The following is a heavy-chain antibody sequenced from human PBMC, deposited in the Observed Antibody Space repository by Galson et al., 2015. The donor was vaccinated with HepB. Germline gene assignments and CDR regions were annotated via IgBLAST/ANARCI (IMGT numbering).Heavy chain of an antibody. CDR2: IDNSGKT. CDR3: AGAGGYVVWTGSIWPLEY. V-gene: IGHV4-61*01. J-gene: IGHJ4*02. D-gene: IGHD3/OR15-3a*01. CDR1: GDSVSSGSYY. Sequence: SETLSLTCTVSGDSVSSGSYYWTWVRQAPGKGLEWLGKIDNSGKTYSKSSLKSRVTISIDTSKNRFSLQLTAVTAADTAPYYCAGAGGYVVWTGSIWPLEYWGQGTLVTVSS.